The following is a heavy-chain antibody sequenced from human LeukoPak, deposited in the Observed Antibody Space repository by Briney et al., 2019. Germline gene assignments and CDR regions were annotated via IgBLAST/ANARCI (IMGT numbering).Heavy chain of an antibody. CDR1: GFTFTTYG. Sequence: GGSLRLSCSASGFTFTTYGMNWVRQAPGKGLEWVSGIGGSGTRTYYADSVKGRFTISKDNSKNTLYLQMNSLRDEDTAVYYCAKDSHWILFDDWGQGTLVTVSS. CDR2: IGGSGTRT. D-gene: IGHD2-2*03. J-gene: IGHJ4*02. CDR3: AKDSHWILFDD. V-gene: IGHV3-23*01.